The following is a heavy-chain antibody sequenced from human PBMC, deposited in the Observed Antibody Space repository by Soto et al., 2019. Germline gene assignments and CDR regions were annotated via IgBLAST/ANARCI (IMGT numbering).Heavy chain of an antibody. CDR2: IYYSGST. D-gene: IGHD5-12*01. CDR1: GGSISSSSYY. J-gene: IGHJ4*02. Sequence: SETLSLTCTVSGGSISSSSYYWGWIRQPPGKGLEWIGSIYYSGSTYYNPSLKSRVTISVDTSKNQFSLKLSSVTAADTAVYYCARDYGGYVVGYLDYWGQGA. CDR3: ARDYGGYVVGYLDY. V-gene: IGHV4-39*02.